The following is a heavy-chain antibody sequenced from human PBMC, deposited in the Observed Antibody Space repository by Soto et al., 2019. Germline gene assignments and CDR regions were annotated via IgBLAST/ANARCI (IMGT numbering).Heavy chain of an antibody. J-gene: IGHJ4*02. Sequence: PGGSLRLSCAASGFTFSRNAMSWVRQAPGKGLEWVSGISGGGGATYYADSVKGRFTISRDNSKNTLYLQMNSLRAEDTAIYYCAKSESYGSGSYYFDYWGQGTLVTVSS. V-gene: IGHV3-23*01. CDR1: GFTFSRNA. CDR3: AKSESYGSGSYYFDY. CDR2: ISGGGGAT. D-gene: IGHD1-26*01.